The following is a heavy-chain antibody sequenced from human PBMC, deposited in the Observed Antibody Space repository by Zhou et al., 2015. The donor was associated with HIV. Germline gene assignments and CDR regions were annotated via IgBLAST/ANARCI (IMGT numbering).Heavy chain of an antibody. CDR3: ARVTGGRGYSHGSHYFDY. CDR2: IIPIFGTA. Sequence: QVQLVQSGAEVKKPGSSVKVSCKASGGTFSSYAISWVRQAPGQGLEWMGGIIPIFGTANYAQKFQGRVTITADESTSTAYMELSSLRSEDTAVYYCARVTGGRGYSHGSHYFDYWGQGTLVTVSS. V-gene: IGHV1-69*01. D-gene: IGHD5-18*01. J-gene: IGHJ4*02. CDR1: GGTFSSYA.